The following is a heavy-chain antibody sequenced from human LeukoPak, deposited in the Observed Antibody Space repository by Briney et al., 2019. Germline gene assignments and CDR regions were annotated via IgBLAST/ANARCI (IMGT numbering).Heavy chain of an antibody. V-gene: IGHV3-23*01. CDR1: GFTFSSYA. Sequence: GGSLRLSCAASGFTFSSYAMSWVRQAPGKGLEWVSAISGSGGSTYYADSVKGRFIISRDNSKNTLYLQMNSLRAEDTAVYYCVHCGGDCYPCCGMDAWGHGTTVTVSS. J-gene: IGHJ6*02. CDR2: ISGSGGST. D-gene: IGHD2-21*02. CDR3: VHCGGDCYPCCGMDA.